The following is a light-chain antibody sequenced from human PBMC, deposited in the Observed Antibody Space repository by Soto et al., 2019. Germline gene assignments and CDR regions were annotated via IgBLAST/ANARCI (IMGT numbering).Light chain of an antibody. J-gene: IGKJ4*02. Sequence: EIVLTQSPGTLSLSPGARATLSCRASQSVSSSYLAWYQQKPGQAPRQLIYGASSRATGIPDRFSGSGSGTDFTLTITRLEPEDFAGYYWQHYRTSFGGGTRVEIK. CDR1: QSVSSSY. CDR3: QHYRTS. CDR2: GAS. V-gene: IGKV3-20*01.